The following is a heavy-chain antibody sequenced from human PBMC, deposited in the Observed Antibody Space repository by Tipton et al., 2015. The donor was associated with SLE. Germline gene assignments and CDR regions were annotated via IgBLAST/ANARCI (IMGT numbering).Heavy chain of an antibody. CDR2: IADTGRP. CDR3: ARGPFQRWPPGAY. CDR1: GGSFSGYE. D-gene: IGHD6-19*01. J-gene: IGHJ4*02. V-gene: IGHV4-34*01. Sequence: LRLSCAVYGGSFSGYEWTWIRQPPGQGLEWIGEIADTGRPNYNPSLKSLVTISLDTSKSQFSLILHSLTASDTAVYYCARGPFQRWPPGAYWGQGTLVTVSS.